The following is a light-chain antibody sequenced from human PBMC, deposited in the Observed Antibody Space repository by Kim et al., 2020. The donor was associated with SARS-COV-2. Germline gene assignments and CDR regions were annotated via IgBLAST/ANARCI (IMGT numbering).Light chain of an antibody. J-gene: IGLJ3*02. Sequence: APGKTARITCGGNNIGSKSVLWYQQKPGQAPVLVIYYDSDRPSGIPERFSGSNSGNTATLIISRVEAGDEADYYCQVWDSSSDHPVFGGGTQLTVL. V-gene: IGLV3-21*04. CDR3: QVWDSSSDHPV. CDR2: YDS. CDR1: NIGSKS.